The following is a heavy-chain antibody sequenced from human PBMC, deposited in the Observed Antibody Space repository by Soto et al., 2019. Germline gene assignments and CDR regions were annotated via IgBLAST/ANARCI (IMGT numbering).Heavy chain of an antibody. CDR2: IYYSGST. Sequence: SETLSLICTVSGGSISSYYWSWIRQPPGKGLEWIGYIYYSGSTNYNPSLKSRVTISVDTSKNQFSLKLSSVTAADTAVYYCARGGGGYNWNDGGIDYWGQGTLVTVSS. V-gene: IGHV4-59*01. J-gene: IGHJ4*02. D-gene: IGHD1-20*01. CDR3: ARGGGGYNWNDGGIDY. CDR1: GGSISSYY.